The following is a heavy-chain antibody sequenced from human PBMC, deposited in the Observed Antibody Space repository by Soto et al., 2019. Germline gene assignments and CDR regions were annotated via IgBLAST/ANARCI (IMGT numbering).Heavy chain of an antibody. J-gene: IGHJ5*02. CDR1: GGFLSESY. V-gene: IGHV4-34*01. CDR3: VRIRYQLPSSVLWLDP. Sequence: PSETLSLTCAVYGGFLSESYWTWIRQPPGKGLEWIGEINHVGGTNYNPSLKSRVTMSVATSQNQFSLRLISVTAADTAMYFCVRIRYQLPSSVLWLDPWGQGTPVTVSS. D-gene: IGHD3-16*01. CDR2: INHVGGT.